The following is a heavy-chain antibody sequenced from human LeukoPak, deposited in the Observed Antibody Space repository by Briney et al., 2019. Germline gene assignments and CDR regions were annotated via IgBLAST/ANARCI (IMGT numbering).Heavy chain of an antibody. CDR3: ARDHGYDSFFDY. J-gene: IGHJ4*02. D-gene: IGHD5-12*01. Sequence: GGSLSLSCAASGFTFSSYGMHWVRQAPGKGLEWVAVIWYDGSNKYNADSVKGRFTISRDNSKNTLYLQMNSLRAEDTAVYYCARDHGYDSFFDYWGQGTLVTVSS. V-gene: IGHV3-33*01. CDR2: IWYDGSNK. CDR1: GFTFSSYG.